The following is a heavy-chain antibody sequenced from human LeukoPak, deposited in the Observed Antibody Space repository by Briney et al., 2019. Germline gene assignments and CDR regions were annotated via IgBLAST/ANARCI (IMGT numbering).Heavy chain of an antibody. CDR3: ARVSEVELVIDY. Sequence: ASVKVSCKASGYTFTSYGTSWVRQAPGQGLEWMGWISAYNGNTNYAQKLQGRVTMTTDTSTSTAYMELRSLRSDDAAVYYCARVSEVELVIDYWGQGTLVTVSS. V-gene: IGHV1-18*01. J-gene: IGHJ4*02. D-gene: IGHD6-6*01. CDR2: ISAYNGNT. CDR1: GYTFTSYG.